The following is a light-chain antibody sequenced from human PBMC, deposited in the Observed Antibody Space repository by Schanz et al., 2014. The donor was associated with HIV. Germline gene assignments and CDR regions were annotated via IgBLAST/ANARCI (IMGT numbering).Light chain of an antibody. CDR3: QQHKSHSPFT. CDR1: QSLDRW. Sequence: DIQMTQSPSTLSASVGDRVTITCRASQSLDRWLAWYQQKPGQAPKVLIYKASNLKSGVPSRFSGSGSGTEFTLTIGSLQPDDFATYYCQQHKSHSPFTFGQGTKIEIK. V-gene: IGKV1-5*03. J-gene: IGKJ2*01. CDR2: KAS.